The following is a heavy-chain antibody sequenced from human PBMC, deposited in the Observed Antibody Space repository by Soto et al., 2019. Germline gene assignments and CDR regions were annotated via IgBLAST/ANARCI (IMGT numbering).Heavy chain of an antibody. D-gene: IGHD6-13*01. CDR3: ARIASAGRGWDV. V-gene: IGHV3-7*01. J-gene: IGHJ6*02. CDR2: IKQDGSEK. CDR1: GFTVSSYW. Sequence: EVQVVESGGGLVQPGGSLRLSCAASGFTVSSYWMSWVRQAPVKGLGWVGNIKQDGSEKNYVDFVEGRFTISRDNAEKSLYLQMNSLRAEDTAVYYCARIASAGRGWDVWGQGTTVVVSS.